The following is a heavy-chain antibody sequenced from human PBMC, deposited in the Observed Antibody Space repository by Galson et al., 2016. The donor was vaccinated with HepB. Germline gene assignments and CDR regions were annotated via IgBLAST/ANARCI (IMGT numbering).Heavy chain of an antibody. J-gene: IGHJ6*02. Sequence: QSGAEVKTSGESLKISCRGSGYTFDSYWIGWVRQMPGKGLEWMGIIYPGDFDTRYSPSFQGQVTISVDKSISTAYLQWSGLTASATAMYYCARRPADNYGMDVWGQGTTVTVSS. CDR1: GYTFDSYW. V-gene: IGHV5-51*01. CDR3: ARRPADNYGMDV. CDR2: IYPGDFDT. D-gene: IGHD1-14*01.